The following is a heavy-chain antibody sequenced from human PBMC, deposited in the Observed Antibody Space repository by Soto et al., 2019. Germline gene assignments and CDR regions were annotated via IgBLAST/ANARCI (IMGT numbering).Heavy chain of an antibody. J-gene: IGHJ4*02. CDR1: GLSLSGYA. V-gene: IGHV3-23*01. Sequence: EVQLMESGGGLVQPGESLRLSCVVSGLSLSGYALSWVRQAPGKGLEWVSAVSGSGGTTYYADSVRGRFTISRDNSRDTLYPQLNSLRPDDTAVFSCARGAYRYFDYWGQGTLVTVSS. D-gene: IGHD4-4*01. CDR2: VSGSGGTT. CDR3: ARGAYRYFDY.